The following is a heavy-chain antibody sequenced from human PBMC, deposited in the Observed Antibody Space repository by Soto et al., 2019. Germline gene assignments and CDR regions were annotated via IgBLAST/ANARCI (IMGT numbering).Heavy chain of an antibody. CDR3: ARVRAMTSRGSVYYGMDV. V-gene: IGHV3-7*05. CDR1: GFTFRTYS. CDR2: IRQDGGQT. J-gene: IGHJ6*02. D-gene: IGHD3-10*01. Sequence: GGSLRLSCAASGFTFRTYSMCWVRQAPGKGLEWVANIRQDGGQTNYVDSVRGRFTISRDSAENSLYLNMNSLRAEDTAVYYCARVRAMTSRGSVYYGMDVWGQGTTVTVSS.